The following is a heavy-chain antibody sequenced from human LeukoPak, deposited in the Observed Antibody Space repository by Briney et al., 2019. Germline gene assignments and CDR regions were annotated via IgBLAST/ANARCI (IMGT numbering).Heavy chain of an antibody. D-gene: IGHD3-10*01. CDR3: ATPHYYGSGSYPY. CDR2: FDPEDGET. Sequence: SCAASGFTFSSYGMHWVRQAPGKGLEWMGGFDPEDGETIYAQKFQGRVTMTEDTSTDTAYMELSSLRSEDTAVYYCATPHYYGSGSYPYWGQGTLVTVSS. J-gene: IGHJ4*02. V-gene: IGHV1-24*01. CDR1: GFTFSSYG.